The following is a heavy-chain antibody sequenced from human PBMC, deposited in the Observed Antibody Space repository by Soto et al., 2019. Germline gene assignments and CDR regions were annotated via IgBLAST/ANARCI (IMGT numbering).Heavy chain of an antibody. J-gene: IGHJ4*02. CDR3: ARVLGGYIDY. CDR1: GGSISSSY. CDR2: ISHSGNS. D-gene: IGHD3-22*01. V-gene: IGHV4-59*01. Sequence: SETLSLTCTVSGGSISSSYWSWIRQPPGKGLGWIGYISHSGNSNYNPSLKSRVTISLDMSKNQFSLKLSSVTAADTAVYYCARVLGGYIDYWGQGTLVTVSS.